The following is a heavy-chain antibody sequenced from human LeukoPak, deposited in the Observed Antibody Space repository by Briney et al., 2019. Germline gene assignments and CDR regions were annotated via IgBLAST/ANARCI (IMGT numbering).Heavy chain of an antibody. V-gene: IGHV3-23*01. D-gene: IGHD3-3*01. CDR2: ISVTGADR. J-gene: IGHJ4*02. Sequence: GESLRLSCEASGITFSGYGMSWVRQAPGKGLEWVAAISVTGADRYYADSLKGRFTISRDNSKNTLYLQMNTLSAEDTAVYYRVTLHDFWSGYFNFDSWGQGTLVTVSS. CDR1: GITFSGYG. CDR3: VTLHDFWSGYFNFDS.